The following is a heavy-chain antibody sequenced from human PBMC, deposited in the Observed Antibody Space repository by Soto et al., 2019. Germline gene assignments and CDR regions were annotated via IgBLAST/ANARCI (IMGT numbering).Heavy chain of an antibody. CDR2: FDPEDGET. Sequence: ASVKVSCKVSGYTLTELSMHWVRQAPGKGLEWMGGFDPEDGETIYAQKFQGRVTMTEDTSTDTAYMELSSLRSEDTAVYYCATRTSYYDISLPPYYYYGMDVWVQGTTVTVSS. D-gene: IGHD3-9*01. CDR3: ATRTSYYDISLPPYYYYGMDV. CDR1: GYTLTELS. V-gene: IGHV1-24*01. J-gene: IGHJ6*02.